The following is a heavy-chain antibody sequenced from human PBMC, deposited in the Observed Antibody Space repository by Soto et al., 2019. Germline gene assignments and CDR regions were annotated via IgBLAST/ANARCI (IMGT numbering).Heavy chain of an antibody. CDR1: GYTFTSYG. CDR2: ISAYNGNT. J-gene: IGHJ5*02. CDR3: ARDHGNCFDP. V-gene: IGHV1-18*01. Sequence: QVQLVQSGAEVKKPGASVKVSCKASGYTFTSYGISWVRQAPGQGLEWMGWISAYNGNTNYAQKLQVSVTMTTDTATSSAYMKLRSLRADDTAVYYCARDHGNCFDPWGQGTLVTVSS.